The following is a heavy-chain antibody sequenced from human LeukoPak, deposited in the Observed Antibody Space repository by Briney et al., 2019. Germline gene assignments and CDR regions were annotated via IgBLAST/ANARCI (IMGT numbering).Heavy chain of an antibody. J-gene: IGHJ4*02. CDR1: GFTLSSYS. CDR2: ISSSSSYI. D-gene: IGHD4-23*01. Sequence: GRSLRLSCAASGFTLSSYSMNWVRQAPGKGLEWVSSISSSSSYIYYADSVKGRFTISRDNAKNSLYLQMNSLRAEDTAVYYSASGGYGGNWVGLESYWGQGTLVSVSS. V-gene: IGHV3-21*01. CDR3: ASGGYGGNWVGLESY.